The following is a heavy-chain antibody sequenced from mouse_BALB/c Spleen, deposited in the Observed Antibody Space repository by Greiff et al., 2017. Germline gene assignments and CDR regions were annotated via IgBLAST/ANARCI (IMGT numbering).Heavy chain of an antibody. J-gene: IGHJ3*01. CDR2: IRLKSDNYAT. Sequence: EVKLQESGGGLVQPGGSMKLSCVASGFTFSSYWMSWVRQSPEKGLEWVAEIRLKSDNYATHYAESVKGKFTISRDDSKSRLYLQMNSLRAEDTGIYYCTGGKGAYWGQGTLVTVSA. CDR3: TGGKGAY. V-gene: IGHV6-6*02. D-gene: IGHD1-1*02. CDR1: GFTFSSYW.